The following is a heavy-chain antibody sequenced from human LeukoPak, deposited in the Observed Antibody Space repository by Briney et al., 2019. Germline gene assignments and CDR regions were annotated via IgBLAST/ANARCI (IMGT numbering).Heavy chain of an antibody. CDR3: ARLSWSYYIFDY. J-gene: IGHJ4*02. V-gene: IGHV1-18*01. CDR1: GYTFTNYG. D-gene: IGHD1-26*01. Sequence: PKASVKVSCKASGYTFTNYGISWMRQAPGQGLEWMGWITTYNGYTNYAQKFQGRVTMTTDTSTSTAYMELRSLRSDDAAVYYCARLSWSYYIFDYWGQGTLVTVSS. CDR2: ITTYNGYT.